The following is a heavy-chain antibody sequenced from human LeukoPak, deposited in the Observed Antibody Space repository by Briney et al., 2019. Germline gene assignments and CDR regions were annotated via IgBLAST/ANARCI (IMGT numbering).Heavy chain of an antibody. J-gene: IGHJ4*02. D-gene: IGHD5-18*01. CDR1: GYTFTSYA. CDR2: INTNTGNP. Sequence: ASVKVSCKASGYTFTSYAMNWVRQAPGQGLEWMGWINTNTGNPTYAQGFTGRFVFSLDTSVSTAYLQISSLKAEDTAVYYCAREYPSGYSYAPWYFDYWGQGTLVTVSS. CDR3: AREYPSGYSYAPWYFDY. V-gene: IGHV7-4-1*02.